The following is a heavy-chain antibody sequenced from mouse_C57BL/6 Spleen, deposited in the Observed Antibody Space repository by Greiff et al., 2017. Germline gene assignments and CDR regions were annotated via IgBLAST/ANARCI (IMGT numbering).Heavy chain of an antibody. CDR3: ARERVTTLYYYARDY. Sequence: QVQLQQSGAELARPGASVKLSCKASGYTFTSYGISWVKQRTGQGLEWIGEIYPRSGNTYYNEKFKGKATLTADKSSSTAYMGLRSLTSEDSAVYFGARERVTTLYYYARDYGGQGTSVTVSS. J-gene: IGHJ4*01. CDR1: GYTFTSYG. D-gene: IGHD2-5*01. CDR2: IYPRSGNT. V-gene: IGHV1-81*01.